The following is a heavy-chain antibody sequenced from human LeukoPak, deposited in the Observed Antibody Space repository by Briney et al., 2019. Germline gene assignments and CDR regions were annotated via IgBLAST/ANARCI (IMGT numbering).Heavy chain of an antibody. J-gene: IGHJ4*02. CDR1: GYTFTSYG. D-gene: IGHD6-19*01. Sequence: ASVKISCKASGYTFTSYGISWVRQAPGQGLEWMGWISAYNGNTNYAQKLQGRVTMTTDTSTSIAYMELRSLRSDDTAVYYCAREPYSSGWYDYWGQGTLVTVSS. V-gene: IGHV1-18*01. CDR3: AREPYSSGWYDY. CDR2: ISAYNGNT.